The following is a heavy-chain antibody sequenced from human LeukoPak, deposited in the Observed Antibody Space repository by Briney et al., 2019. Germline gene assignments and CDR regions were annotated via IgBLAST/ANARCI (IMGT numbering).Heavy chain of an antibody. V-gene: IGHV1-8*01. Sequence: ASVKVSCKASGYTFTSYDINWVRQATGQGLELMGWMNPNSGNTGYAQKFQGRVTMTRNTSISTAYMELSSLRSEDTAVYYCARGPSYYDILTGYYYGGYYYYGMDVWGQGTTVTVSS. J-gene: IGHJ6*02. CDR2: MNPNSGNT. D-gene: IGHD3-9*01. CDR3: ARGPSYYDILTGYYYGGYYYYGMDV. CDR1: GYTFTSYD.